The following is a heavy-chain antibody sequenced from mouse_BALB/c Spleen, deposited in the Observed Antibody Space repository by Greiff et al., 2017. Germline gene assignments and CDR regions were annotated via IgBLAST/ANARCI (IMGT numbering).Heavy chain of an antibody. D-gene: IGHD1-1*01. CDR3: TRPHYYGSSYPFAY. CDR1: GYTFTSYY. Sequence: VQLQQSGAELVKPGASVKLSCKASGYTFTSYYMYWVKQRPGQGLEWIGEINPSNGGTNFNGKFKSKATLTVDKSSSTAYMQLSSLTSEDSAVYYCTRPHYYGSSYPFAYWGQGTLVTVSA. CDR2: INPSNGGT. J-gene: IGHJ3*01. V-gene: IGHV1S81*02.